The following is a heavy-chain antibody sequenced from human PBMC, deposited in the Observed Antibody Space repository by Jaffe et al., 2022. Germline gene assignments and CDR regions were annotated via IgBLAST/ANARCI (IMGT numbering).Heavy chain of an antibody. Sequence: EVQLVESGGGLVQPGGSLRLSCAASGFTFTSSYMSWVRQAPGKGLEWVANIKQDGSEKYYLDSVKGRFTISRDNAKNSVYLQMNSLRAEDTALYYCARYITSSSSAFDIWGQGTMVTVSS. V-gene: IGHV3-7*01. CDR2: IKQDGSEK. D-gene: IGHD6-6*01. CDR3: ARYITSSSSAFDI. CDR1: GFTFTSSY. J-gene: IGHJ3*02.